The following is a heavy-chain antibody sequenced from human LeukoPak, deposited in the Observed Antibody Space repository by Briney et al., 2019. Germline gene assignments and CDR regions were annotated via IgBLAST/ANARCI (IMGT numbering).Heavy chain of an antibody. CDR1: GFTVSLYY. Sequence: PGGSLRLSCAASGFTVSLYYMTWVRQAPGKGLEWVSVIYSGGSTYYADSVKGRFTISRDNSKNTVYLQMNSLRGEDTAVYFCARGWVVATGGFDMWGQGTMVTVSS. V-gene: IGHV3-53*01. CDR3: ARGWVVATGGFDM. J-gene: IGHJ3*02. D-gene: IGHD2-8*02. CDR2: IYSGGST.